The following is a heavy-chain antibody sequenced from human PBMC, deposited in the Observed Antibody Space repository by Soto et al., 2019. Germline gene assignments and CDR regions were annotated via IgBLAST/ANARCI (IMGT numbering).Heavy chain of an antibody. J-gene: IGHJ3*01. CDR1: GGSFSGYY. V-gene: IGHV4-34*01. CDR2: INHSGST. Sequence: SETLSLTCAVYGGSFSGYYWSWIRQPPGKGLEWIGEINHSGSTNYNPSLKSRVTISVDTSKNQFSLKLSSVTVAVTAVYYCARGRQLLWYAFDFWGQGTMVTVSS. D-gene: IGHD2-2*01. CDR3: ARGRQLLWYAFDF.